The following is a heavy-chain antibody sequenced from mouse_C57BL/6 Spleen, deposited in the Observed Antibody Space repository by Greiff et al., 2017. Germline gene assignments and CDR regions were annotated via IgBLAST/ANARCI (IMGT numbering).Heavy chain of an antibody. D-gene: IGHD1-1*01. CDR3: ARRYYYGSSWYFDV. J-gene: IGHJ1*03. CDR2: INPGSGGT. Sequence: QVQLQQSGAELVRPGTSVKVSCKASGYAFTNYLIEWVKQRPGQGLEWIGVINPGSGGTNYNEKFKGTATLTADKSSSTAYMQLSSLTSEDSAVYFCARRYYYGSSWYFDVWGTGTTVTVSS. CDR1: GYAFTNYL. V-gene: IGHV1-54*01.